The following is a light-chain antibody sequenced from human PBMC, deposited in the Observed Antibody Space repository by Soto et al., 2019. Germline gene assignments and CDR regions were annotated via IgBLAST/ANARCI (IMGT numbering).Light chain of an antibody. Sequence: IVMTQSPATLSVSLGERATLSCRASQSINSNLAWYQQQPGQAPKLLMFRASIRATGFPARFSGSGSGTEFNITISSLQSEDSAVYYCQQYNNWPRATFGGGTKVEIK. J-gene: IGKJ4*01. CDR2: RAS. CDR1: QSINSN. CDR3: QQYNNWPRAT. V-gene: IGKV3-15*01.